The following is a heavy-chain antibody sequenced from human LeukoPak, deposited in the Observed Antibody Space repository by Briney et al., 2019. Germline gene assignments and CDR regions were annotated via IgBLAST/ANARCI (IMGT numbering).Heavy chain of an antibody. CDR1: GFTFSSYW. CDR2: IKKDGSEK. V-gene: IGHV3-7*01. Sequence: GGSLRLSCAASGFTFSSYWMSWVRQAPGKGLEWVANIKKDGSEKYYVDSVKGRFTISRDNAKTSLYLQINGLRAEDTAVYYCARDLNWETYWGQGTLVSVSS. J-gene: IGHJ4*02. CDR3: ARDLNWETY. D-gene: IGHD7-27*01.